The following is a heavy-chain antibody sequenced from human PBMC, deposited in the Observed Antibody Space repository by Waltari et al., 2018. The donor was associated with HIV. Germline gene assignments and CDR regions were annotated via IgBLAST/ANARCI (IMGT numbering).Heavy chain of an antibody. CDR3: AKSGTSVITLDS. CDR2: INNGNGNT. D-gene: IGHD3-10*01. CDR1: GDTFSSAA. J-gene: IGHJ5*01. V-gene: IGHV1-3*04. Sequence: QVRLFQSGPEVRKPGASIVVYCRASGDTFSSAATHWVRQAPGQRLEWMGWINNGNGNTKFSEKFQNRVTFSRDMSAATAYMELTGLKSEDTAIYYCAKSGTSVITLDSWGQGTPVIVSS.